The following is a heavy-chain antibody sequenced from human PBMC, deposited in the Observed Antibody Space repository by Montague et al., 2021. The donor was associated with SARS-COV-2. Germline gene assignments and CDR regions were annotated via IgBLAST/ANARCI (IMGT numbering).Heavy chain of an antibody. CDR2: IYTSGST. Sequence: SETLSLTCTGSGGSISSYYWSWIRQPAGKGLEWIGRIYTSGSTNYNPSLKSRVTMSVDTSKNQFSLKLSSVTAADTAVYYCAREGGITIFGVVIGSPYYYYMDVWGKGTTVTVSS. J-gene: IGHJ6*03. V-gene: IGHV4-4*07. D-gene: IGHD3-3*01. CDR3: AREGGITIFGVVIGSPYYYYMDV. CDR1: GGSISSYY.